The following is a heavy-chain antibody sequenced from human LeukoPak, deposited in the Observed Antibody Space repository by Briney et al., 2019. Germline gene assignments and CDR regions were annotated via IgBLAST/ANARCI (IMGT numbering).Heavy chain of an antibody. D-gene: IGHD3-22*01. CDR2: INTNTGNP. J-gene: IGHJ4*02. Sequence: GASVKVSCKASGYTFTSYGISWVRQAPGQGLEWMGWINTNTGNPMYAQGFTGRFVFSLDTSVSTAYLQISSLKAEDTAVYYCARVVRGSSGYRYYFDYWGQGTLVTVSS. CDR1: GYTFTSYG. V-gene: IGHV7-4-1*02. CDR3: ARVVRGSSGYRYYFDY.